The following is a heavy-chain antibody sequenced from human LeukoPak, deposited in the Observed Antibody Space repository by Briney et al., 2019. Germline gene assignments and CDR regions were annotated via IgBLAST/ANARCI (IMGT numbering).Heavy chain of an antibody. V-gene: IGHV1-2*02. CDR3: ARIKLGLFDY. J-gene: IGHJ4*02. Sequence: ASVKVSCKASGYTFTGYYIHWVRQAPGQGLEWMGWINPNSGGTNYAQKFQGRVTMTRDTSISAAYMELSRLRSDDTAVYYCARIKLGLFDYWGQGTLVTVSS. CDR2: INPNSGGT. CDR1: GYTFTGYY. D-gene: IGHD7-27*01.